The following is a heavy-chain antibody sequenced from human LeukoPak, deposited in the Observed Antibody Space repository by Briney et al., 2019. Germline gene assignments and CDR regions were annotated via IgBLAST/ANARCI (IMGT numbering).Heavy chain of an antibody. D-gene: IGHD3-3*01. V-gene: IGHV4-34*01. CDR1: GGSFSGYY. CDR3: ARGLRITIFGVVIGPAAEYFQH. J-gene: IGHJ1*01. CDR2: INHNGST. Sequence: ASETLSLTCAVYGGSFSGYYWSWIRQPPGKGLEWIGEINHNGSTNYNPSLKSRVTISVDTSKNQFSLKLSSVTAADTAMYYCARGLRITIFGVVIGPAAEYFQHWGQGTLVTVSS.